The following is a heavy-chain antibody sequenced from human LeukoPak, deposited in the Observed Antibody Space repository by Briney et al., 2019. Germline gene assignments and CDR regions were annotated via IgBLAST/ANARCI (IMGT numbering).Heavy chain of an antibody. Sequence: SVKVSCKASGGTFSSYAISWVRQAPGQGLEWMGGTIPIFGTANYAQKFQGRVTITTDESTSTAYMELSSLRSEDTAVYYCARGARDLRFWGTGGYWGQGTLVTVSS. CDR2: TIPIFGTA. CDR3: ARGARDLRFWGTGGY. D-gene: IGHD3-3*01. J-gene: IGHJ4*02. V-gene: IGHV1-69*05. CDR1: GGTFSSYA.